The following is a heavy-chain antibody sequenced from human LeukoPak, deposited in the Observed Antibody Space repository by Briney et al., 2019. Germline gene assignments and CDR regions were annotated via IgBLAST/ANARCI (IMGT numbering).Heavy chain of an antibody. D-gene: IGHD3-10*01. Sequence: QPGGSLRLSCAASGFTFTSYGMHWVRQSPGKGLEWVAPITYDGYYKYYSDSVKGRFTISSDTSKDTLYLQMNSLRAEDTAVYYCARDLSPVVRASPMGYWGQGTLVTVSS. J-gene: IGHJ4*02. CDR1: GFTFTSYG. CDR3: ARDLSPVVRASPMGY. V-gene: IGHV3-30*03. CDR2: ITYDGYYK.